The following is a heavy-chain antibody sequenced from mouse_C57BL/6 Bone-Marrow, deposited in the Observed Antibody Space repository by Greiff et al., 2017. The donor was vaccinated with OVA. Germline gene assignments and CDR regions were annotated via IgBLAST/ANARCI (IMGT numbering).Heavy chain of an antibody. V-gene: IGHV1-15*01. CDR2: IDPETGGT. J-gene: IGHJ1*03. D-gene: IGHD1-1*01. Sequence: VQLQESGAELVRPGASVTLSCKASGYTFTDYEMHWVKQTPVHGLEWIGAIDPETGGTAYNQKFKGKAILTADKSSSTAYMELRSLTSEDSAVYYCTRDLLRYWYFDVWGTGTTVTVSS. CDR1: GYTFTDYE. CDR3: TRDLLRYWYFDV.